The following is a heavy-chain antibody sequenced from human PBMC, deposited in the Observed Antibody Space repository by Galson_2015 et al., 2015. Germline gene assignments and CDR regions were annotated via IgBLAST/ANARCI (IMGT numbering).Heavy chain of an antibody. J-gene: IGHJ4*02. Sequence: SLRLSCAASGFTFSSYSMNWVRQAPGKGLEWVSSISSFTNYVYYADSVKGRFTISGDNAKNSLYLQMNSLRPEDTAVYYCARDPEGFADYWGQGTLVTVSS. CDR3: ARDPEGFADY. CDR2: ISSFTNYV. CDR1: GFTFSSYS. V-gene: IGHV3-21*01. D-gene: IGHD3-16*01.